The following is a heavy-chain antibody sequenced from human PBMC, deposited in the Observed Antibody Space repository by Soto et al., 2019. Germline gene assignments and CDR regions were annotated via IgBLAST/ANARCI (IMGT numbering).Heavy chain of an antibody. CDR2: ISHDGSNN. Sequence: QVHLVESGGGVVQPGRSLRLSCAASGFTFSSYAMHWVRQAPGKGLEWVALISHDGSNNYYADSVKGRFTISRDNSKNMVYLQMNSLAVDATAVYYCARDRSMVVVVPGYWGQGTLVTVSS. CDR1: GFTFSSYA. D-gene: IGHD2-2*01. J-gene: IGHJ4*02. V-gene: IGHV3-30-3*01. CDR3: ARDRSMVVVVPGY.